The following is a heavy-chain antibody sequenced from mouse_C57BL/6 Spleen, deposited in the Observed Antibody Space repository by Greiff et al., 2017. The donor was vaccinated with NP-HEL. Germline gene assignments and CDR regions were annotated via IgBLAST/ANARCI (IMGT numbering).Heavy chain of an antibody. CDR3: TTPLYAMDY. J-gene: IGHJ4*01. V-gene: IGHV14-1*01. CDR1: GFNIQDYY. CDR2: IDPEDGDT. Sequence: EVQLQQSGAELVRPGASVKLSCTASGFNIQDYYMHWVKQRPDQGLEWIGRIDPEDGDTEYSPKFQGKATMIADTASNTAYLQLSSLTSEYTAVYYCTTPLYAMDYWGQGTSVTVAS.